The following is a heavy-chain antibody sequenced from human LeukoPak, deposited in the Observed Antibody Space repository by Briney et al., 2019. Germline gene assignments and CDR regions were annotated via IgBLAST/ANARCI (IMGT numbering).Heavy chain of an antibody. CDR2: IKSKTDGGTT. V-gene: IGHV3-15*01. CDR1: GFTFSNAW. CDR3: TTDLFCSSTSCQEYYFDY. Sequence: PGGSLRLSCAASGFTFSNAWMSWVRQAPGKGLEWVGRIKSKTDGGTTDYAAPVKGRFTISRDDSKNTLYLQMNSLKTEDTAVYYCTTDLFCSSTSCQEYYFDYWGQGTLVTVSS. J-gene: IGHJ4*02. D-gene: IGHD2-2*01.